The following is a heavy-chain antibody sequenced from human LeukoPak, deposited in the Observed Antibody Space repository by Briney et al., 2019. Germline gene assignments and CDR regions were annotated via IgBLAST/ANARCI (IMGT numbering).Heavy chain of an antibody. Sequence: GGPLQISCQGSGSIFTSYWIGGVRRLPGKGLEWMGIIYPGDSDTRYSPSFQGQVTISADKSVSTAYLQWSSLKASDTAMYYCARQSGGDDVYFQHWGQGTLVTVSS. J-gene: IGHJ1*01. CDR1: GSIFTSYW. V-gene: IGHV5-51*01. CDR2: IYPGDSDT. CDR3: ARQSGGDDVYFQH. D-gene: IGHD2-21*02.